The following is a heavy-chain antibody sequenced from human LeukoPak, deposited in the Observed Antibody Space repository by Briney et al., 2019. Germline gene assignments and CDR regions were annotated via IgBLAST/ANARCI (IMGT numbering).Heavy chain of an antibody. Sequence: AASVKVSCKASGGTFSSYAISWVRQAPGQGLEWMGRIIPILGIANYAQKFQGRVTITADKSTSTAYMELSSLRSEDTAVYYCVRVNNYDYVWGSYIDYWGQGTLVTVSS. J-gene: IGHJ4*02. V-gene: IGHV1-69*04. CDR3: VRVNNYDYVWGSYIDY. CDR1: GGTFSSYA. D-gene: IGHD3-16*01. CDR2: IIPILGIA.